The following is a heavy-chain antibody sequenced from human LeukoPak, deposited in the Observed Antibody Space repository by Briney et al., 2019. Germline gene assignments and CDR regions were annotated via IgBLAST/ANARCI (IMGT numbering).Heavy chain of an antibody. V-gene: IGHV1-2*02. J-gene: IGHJ6*02. CDR1: GYTFTSYA. D-gene: IGHD6-13*01. Sequence: ASVKVSRKASGYTFTSYAIHWVRQAPGQGLEWMGWITPSGGTNYPQKFQGRVAITWDTSITTAYMDLSRLTSDDTAVYYCARVSSSSRYGMDVWGQGTTVTVSS. CDR2: ITPSGGT. CDR3: ARVSSSSRYGMDV.